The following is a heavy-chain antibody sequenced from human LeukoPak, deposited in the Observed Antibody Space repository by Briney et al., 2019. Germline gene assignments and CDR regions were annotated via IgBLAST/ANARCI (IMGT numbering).Heavy chain of an antibody. CDR2: MNPNSGST. CDR1: GYTFTSYD. CDR3: ARGRSTGYPYYFEY. D-gene: IGHD5-12*01. Sequence: ASEKVSCKASGYTFTSYDINWVRQATGQGLEWMGWMNPNSGSTGYAQKFQGRVTITRNTSISTAYMELSGLRSEDTAVYYCARGRSTGYPYYFEYWGQGTLVTVSS. V-gene: IGHV1-8*03. J-gene: IGHJ4*02.